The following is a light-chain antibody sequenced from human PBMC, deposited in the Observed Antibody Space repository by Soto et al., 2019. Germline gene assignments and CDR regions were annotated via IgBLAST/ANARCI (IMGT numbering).Light chain of an antibody. CDR2: DVR. CDR3: SSSADSSTLE. J-gene: IGLJ2*01. Sequence: QSALTQPASVSGSPGQSITIAFTGTSSDVGYYHYVSWYQQHPGKAPKLIIYDVRDRPSGVSNRFSGSKSGNTASLTISGLQDEDEAEYYCSSSADSSTLEFGGGTQLTVL. CDR1: SSDVGYYHY. V-gene: IGLV2-14*03.